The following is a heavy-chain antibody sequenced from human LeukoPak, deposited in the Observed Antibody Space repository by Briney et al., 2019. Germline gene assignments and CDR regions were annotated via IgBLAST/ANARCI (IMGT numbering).Heavy chain of an antibody. V-gene: IGHV1-69*04. CDR1: GCTFSSYA. J-gene: IGHJ4*02. Sequence: GASVKVSCKASGCTFSSYAISWVRQAPGQGLEWMGRIIPILGIANYAQKFQGRVTITADKSTSTAYMELSSLRSEDTAVYYCARRGYYYDSSGYYSEGNYWGQGTLVTVSS. CDR3: ARRGYYYDSSGYYSEGNY. D-gene: IGHD3-22*01. CDR2: IIPILGIA.